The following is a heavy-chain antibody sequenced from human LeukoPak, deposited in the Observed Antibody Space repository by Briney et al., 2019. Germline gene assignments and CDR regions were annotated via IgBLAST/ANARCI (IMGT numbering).Heavy chain of an antibody. CDR2: IYSGGNI. CDR1: GFTFSTNF. V-gene: IGHV3-53*01. J-gene: IGHJ4*02. Sequence: GGSLRLSCAASGFTFSTNFMSWVRQAPGKGLEWVSVIYSGGNIYYIDSVKGRFTISRDTSKNTLYLQMNSLRAEDTAVYYCASRHCSGGGCYFAGADPFDYWGQGTLVTVSS. CDR3: ASRHCSGGGCYFAGADPFDY. D-gene: IGHD2-15*01.